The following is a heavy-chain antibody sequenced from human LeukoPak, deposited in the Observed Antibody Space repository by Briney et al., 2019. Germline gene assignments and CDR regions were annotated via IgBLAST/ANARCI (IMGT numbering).Heavy chain of an antibody. V-gene: IGHV3-74*01. D-gene: IGHD2-2*01. CDR2: INSDGSST. Sequence: GGSLRLSCAASESTFSSYWMHWVRQAPGKGLVWVSRINSDGSSTSYADSVKGRFTISRDNSKNTLFLQMSSLRAEDTAVYYCAKDVYSSTWYFFDYWGQGTLVTVSS. J-gene: IGHJ4*02. CDR3: AKDVYSSTWYFFDY. CDR1: ESTFSSYW.